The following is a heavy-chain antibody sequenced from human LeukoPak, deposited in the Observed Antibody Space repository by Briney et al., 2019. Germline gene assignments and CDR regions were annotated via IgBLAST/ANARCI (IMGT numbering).Heavy chain of an antibody. CDR2: ISYDGSNK. CDR1: GFTFSSYG. Sequence: GGSLRLSCAASGFTFSSYGMHWVRQAPGTGLEWVAVISYDGSNKYYADSVKGRFTISRDNSKNTLYLQMNSLRAEDTAVYYCAKDNRDGYQFYYYYGMDVWGQGTTVTVSS. V-gene: IGHV3-30*18. CDR3: AKDNRDGYQFYYYYGMDV. J-gene: IGHJ6*01. D-gene: IGHD5-24*01.